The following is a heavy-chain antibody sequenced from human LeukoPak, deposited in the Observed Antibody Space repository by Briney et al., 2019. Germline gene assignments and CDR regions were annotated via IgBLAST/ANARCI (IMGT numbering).Heavy chain of an antibody. J-gene: IGHJ4*02. CDR2: IRYDGSNK. CDR1: GFTFSSYG. V-gene: IGHV3-30*02. D-gene: IGHD6-13*01. Sequence: GGSLRLSCAASGFTFSSYGMHWVRQAPGKGLEWVAFIRYDGSNKYYADSVKGRFTISRDNSKNTLCLQMNSLRAEDTAVYYCAKVVSSWNIDYWGQGTLVTVSS. CDR3: AKVVSSWNIDY.